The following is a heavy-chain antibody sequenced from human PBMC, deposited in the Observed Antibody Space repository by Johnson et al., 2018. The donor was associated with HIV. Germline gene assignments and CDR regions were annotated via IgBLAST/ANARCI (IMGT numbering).Heavy chain of an antibody. V-gene: IGHV3-23*04. D-gene: IGHD5-24*01. J-gene: IGHJ3*02. CDR3: AKDWDRWLQPPGDVFDI. CDR1: GFSFSNFA. Sequence: VQLVESGGGLVQPGGSLRLSCTASGFSFSNFAMGWVRQAPGKGPQWVSSVSAGGGKTYYADLVGARFTISRDNPKNTMYLQMNSLRVEDTALYFCAKDWDRWLQPPGDVFDIRGRGTMVTVSS. CDR2: VSAGGGKT.